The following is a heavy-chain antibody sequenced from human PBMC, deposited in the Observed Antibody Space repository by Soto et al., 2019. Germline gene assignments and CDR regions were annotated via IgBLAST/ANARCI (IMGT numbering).Heavy chain of an antibody. CDR2: ISGSGGST. CDR3: AKDRPEYCSGGSCYSYYYYGMDV. D-gene: IGHD2-15*01. V-gene: IGHV3-23*01. J-gene: IGHJ6*02. CDR1: GFTFSSYA. Sequence: GGSLRLSCAASGFTFSSYAMSWVRQAPGKGLEWVSAISGSGGSTYYADSVKGRFTISRDNSKNTLYLQMNSLRAEDTAVYYCAKDRPEYCSGGSCYSYYYYGMDVWGQGTTVTVSS.